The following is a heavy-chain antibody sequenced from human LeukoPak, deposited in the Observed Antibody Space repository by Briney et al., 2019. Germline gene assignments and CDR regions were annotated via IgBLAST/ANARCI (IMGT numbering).Heavy chain of an antibody. CDR3: AKGGTGYSYGGY. CDR1: GFTFSSYA. CDR2: ISGSGGST. Sequence: GGSLRLSCAASGFTFSSYAMSWVRQAPGKGLEWVSAISGSGGSTYYADSVKGRFTISRDNSKNTLYLQMNSLRAKDTAVYYCAKGGTGYSYGGYWGQGTLVTVSS. V-gene: IGHV3-23*01. J-gene: IGHJ4*02. D-gene: IGHD5-18*01.